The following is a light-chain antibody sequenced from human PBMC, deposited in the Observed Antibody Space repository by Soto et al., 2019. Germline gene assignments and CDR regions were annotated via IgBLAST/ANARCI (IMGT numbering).Light chain of an antibody. Sequence: EIVLTQSPGTLSLSPGDRATLSCRASQSVSSIYLAWYQQKPGQAPRLLIYRASSRATGIPDRFSGSGSGTDFTLTISRLELEDFAVYYCQQYGGSPPYTFGQGTKLEIK. J-gene: IGKJ2*01. V-gene: IGKV3-20*01. CDR2: RAS. CDR1: QSVSSIY. CDR3: QQYGGSPPYT.